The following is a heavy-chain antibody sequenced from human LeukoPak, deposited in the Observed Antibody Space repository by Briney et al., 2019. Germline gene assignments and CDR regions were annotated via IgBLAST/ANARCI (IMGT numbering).Heavy chain of an antibody. J-gene: IGHJ4*02. CDR2: ISGSGGST. CDR3: AKANLRVVVVAAYFDY. D-gene: IGHD2-15*01. CDR1: GFTFSSYA. Sequence: QSGGSLRLSCAASGFTFSSYAMSRVRQAPGKGLEWVSAISGSGGSTYYADSVKGRFTISRDNSKNTLYLQMNSLRAEDTAVYYCAKANLRVVVVAAYFDYWGQGTLVTVSS. V-gene: IGHV3-23*01.